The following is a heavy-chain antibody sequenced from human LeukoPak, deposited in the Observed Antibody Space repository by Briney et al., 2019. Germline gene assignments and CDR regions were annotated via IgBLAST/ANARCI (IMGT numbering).Heavy chain of an antibody. CDR3: AGTSNWFDP. J-gene: IGHJ5*02. V-gene: IGHV4-59*08. CDR2: IYYSGST. Sequence: SETLSLTCAVYGGSFSGYYWSWIRQPPGKGLEWIGYIYYSGSTNYNPSLKSRVTISVDTSKNQFSLKLSSVTAADTAVYYCAGTSNWFDPWGQGTLVTVSS. CDR1: GGSFSGYY.